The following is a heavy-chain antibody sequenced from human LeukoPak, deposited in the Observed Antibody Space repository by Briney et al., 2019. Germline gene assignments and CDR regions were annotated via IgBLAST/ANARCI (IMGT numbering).Heavy chain of an antibody. CDR2: IYSGGST. V-gene: IGHV3-53*01. D-gene: IGHD3-10*01. CDR1: GFTVSSNY. CDR3: ARDYYGSGSWDY. Sequence: GGSLRLSWAASGFTVSSNYMSWVRQAPGKGLEWVSVIYSGGSTYYADSVKGRFTISRDNSKNTLYLQMNSLRAEDTAVYYCARDYYGSGSWDYWGQGTLVTVSS. J-gene: IGHJ4*02.